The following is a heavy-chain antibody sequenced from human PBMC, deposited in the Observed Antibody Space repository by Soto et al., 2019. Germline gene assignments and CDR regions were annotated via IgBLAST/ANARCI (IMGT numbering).Heavy chain of an antibody. V-gene: IGHV4-39*07. CDR1: GGSISSGDYY. CDR2: IYHSGST. J-gene: IGHJ3*02. Sequence: PSETLSLTCTVSGGSISSGDYYWSWLRQPPGKGLEWIGEIYHSGSTNYNPSLKSRVTISVDKSKNQFSLKLSSVTAADTAVYYCARDAGYNYPRSAFDIWGQGTMVT. CDR3: ARDAGYNYPRSAFDI. D-gene: IGHD5-12*01.